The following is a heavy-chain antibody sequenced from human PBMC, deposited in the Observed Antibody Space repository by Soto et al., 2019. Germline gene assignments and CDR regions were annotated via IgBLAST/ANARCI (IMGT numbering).Heavy chain of an antibody. J-gene: IGHJ3*02. CDR3: ARLYDSSGLAAFDI. CDR2: IYPGDSDT. Sequence: PAECLKIACKCSGNSFTSDWIGWVGQKPVKGLEWMGIIYPGDSDTRYSPSFQGQVTISADKSISTAYLQWSSLKASETAMYYCARLYDSSGLAAFDIWGQGTMVT. V-gene: IGHV5-51*01. CDR1: GNSFTSDW. D-gene: IGHD3-22*01.